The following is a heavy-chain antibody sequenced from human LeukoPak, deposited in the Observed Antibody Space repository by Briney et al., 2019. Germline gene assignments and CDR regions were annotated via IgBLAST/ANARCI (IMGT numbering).Heavy chain of an antibody. J-gene: IGHJ4*02. CDR3: ARAGILWFGESYYFDY. CDR1: GYTFTGYY. Sequence: ASVKDSCKASGYTFTGYYMHWVRQAPGQGLEWMGWINPNSGGTNYAQKFQGRVTMTRDTSISTAYMELSRLRSDDTAVYYCARAGILWFGESYYFDYWGQGTLVTVSS. CDR2: INPNSGGT. D-gene: IGHD3-10*01. V-gene: IGHV1-2*02.